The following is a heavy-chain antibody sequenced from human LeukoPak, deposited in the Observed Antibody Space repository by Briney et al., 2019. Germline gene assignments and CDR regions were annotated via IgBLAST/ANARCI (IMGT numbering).Heavy chain of an antibody. J-gene: IGHJ3*02. CDR1: GYTFTSYG. CDR3: ARDGRYVGATEPHDI. CDR2: INPNSGGT. D-gene: IGHD1-26*01. Sequence: ASVKVSCKASGYTFTSYGISWVRQAPGQGLEWMGWINPNSGGTNYAQKFQGRVTMTRDTSISTAYMELSRLRSDDTAVYYCARDGRYVGATEPHDIWGQGTMVTVSS. V-gene: IGHV1-2*02.